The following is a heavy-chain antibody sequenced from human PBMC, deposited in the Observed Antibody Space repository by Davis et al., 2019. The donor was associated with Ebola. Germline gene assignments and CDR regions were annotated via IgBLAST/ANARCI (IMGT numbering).Heavy chain of an antibody. CDR1: GYTLTELS. D-gene: IGHD2-15*01. J-gene: IGHJ6*02. CDR2: FDPEDGET. Sequence: ASVKVSCKVSGYTLTELSMHWVRQAPGKGLEWMGGFDPEDGETIYAQKFQGRVTMTEDPSTDTAYMELSSLRSEDTAVYYCATDPRGAKDIVVVVAAVAGYYYGMDVWGQGTTVTVSS. CDR3: ATDPRGAKDIVVVVAAVAGYYYGMDV. V-gene: IGHV1-24*01.